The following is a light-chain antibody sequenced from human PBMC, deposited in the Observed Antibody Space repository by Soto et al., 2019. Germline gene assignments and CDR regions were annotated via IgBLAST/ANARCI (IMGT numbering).Light chain of an antibody. CDR3: QQSYGSPMT. CDR1: QSISTY. CDR2: SAS. V-gene: IGKV1-39*01. Sequence: DIQVTQSPSSLSASVGDRVTITCRASQSISTYLNWYQQKPGRAHNLLIYSASTLQSGVPSRFSGSGSGTDFTLTISTLQPEEFATYYCQQSYGSPMTFGQVTKVEIK. J-gene: IGKJ1*01.